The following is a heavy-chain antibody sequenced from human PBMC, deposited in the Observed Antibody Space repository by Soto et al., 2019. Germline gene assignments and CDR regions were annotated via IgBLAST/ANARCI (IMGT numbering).Heavy chain of an antibody. D-gene: IGHD2-15*01. CDR1: GGSMSSYY. V-gene: IGHV4-59*01. J-gene: IGHJ4*02. Sequence: ETLSLTCTVSGGSMSSYYWTWLRQSPGRGLEWIGYISYSGSTYYNPSLKSRVTISADTSKNQFSLRMNSMIAADTAVYYCARADPDASVGYWGQGTLVTVSS. CDR2: ISYSGST. CDR3: ARADPDASVGY.